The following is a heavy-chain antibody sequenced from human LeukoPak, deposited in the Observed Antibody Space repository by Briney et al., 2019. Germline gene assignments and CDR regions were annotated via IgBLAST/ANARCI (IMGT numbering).Heavy chain of an antibody. D-gene: IGHD6-13*01. CDR3: ARVAAAGYSFDY. CDR2: IIPIFGTA. V-gene: IGHV1-69*13. Sequence: ASVKVSCKASGYTFTSYGISWVRQAPGQGLEWMGGIIPIFGTANYAQKFQGRVTITADESTSTAYMELSSLRSEDTAVYYCARVAAAGYSFDYWGQGTLVTVSS. J-gene: IGHJ4*02. CDR1: GYTFTSYG.